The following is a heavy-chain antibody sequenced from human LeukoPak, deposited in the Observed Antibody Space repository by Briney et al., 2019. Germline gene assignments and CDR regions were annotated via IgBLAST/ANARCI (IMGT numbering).Heavy chain of an antibody. D-gene: IGHD6-13*01. CDR1: GYTYTTDG. V-gene: IGHV1-18*01. J-gene: IGHJ5*02. Sequence: GASVKVSCKASGYTYTTDGISWVRQAPGQGLEWMGWIDTYSGKTNYALKFQGRVTMTSDTSTSTAYMELRSLRSDDTAVYYCARDRGIAEADSFDPWGQGTLITVSS. CDR3: ARDRGIAEADSFDP. CDR2: IDTYSGKT.